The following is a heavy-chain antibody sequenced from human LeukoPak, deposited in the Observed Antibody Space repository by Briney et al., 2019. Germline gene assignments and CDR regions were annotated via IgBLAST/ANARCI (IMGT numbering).Heavy chain of an antibody. CDR3: ARYSATVILHFDC. CDR2: IYYSGST. J-gene: IGHJ4*02. CDR1: GGSISSGDYY. V-gene: IGHV4-30-4*01. Sequence: NPSETLSLTCTVSGGSISSGDYYWRWIRQPPGKGLEWIGYIYYSGSTYYNPSLKSRDTISVDTSKNQFSLKLSSVTAADTAVYYCARYSATVILHFDCWGQGTLVTVSS. D-gene: IGHD4-17*01.